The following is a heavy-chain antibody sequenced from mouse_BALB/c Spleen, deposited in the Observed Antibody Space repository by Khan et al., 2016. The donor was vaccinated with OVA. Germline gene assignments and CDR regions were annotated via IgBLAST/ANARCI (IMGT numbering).Heavy chain of an antibody. V-gene: IGHV5-17*02. D-gene: IGHD2-13*01. J-gene: IGHJ2*01. CDR3: ARTGDYYFDY. Sequence: EVELVESGGGLVQPGGSRKLSCAASGFTFSGFGMHWVRQAPEKGLEWVAYISSGSSTIYYADTVKGRFTISRDNPKNTLFLQMTSLRSEDTAMYYCARTGDYYFDYWGQGTTLTVSS. CDR1: GFTFSGFG. CDR2: ISSGSSTI.